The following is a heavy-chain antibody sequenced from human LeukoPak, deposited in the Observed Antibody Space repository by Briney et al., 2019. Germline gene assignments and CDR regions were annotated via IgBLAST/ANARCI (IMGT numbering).Heavy chain of an antibody. Sequence: PGGSLRLSCAASASGFTFSSHWMSWVRQAPGKGLEWVANIKQDGSEKYYVDSVKGRFTISRDNAKNSLYLQMNGLRAEDTAVYYCARYSGGWYGRDYWGQGTLVTVSS. CDR3: ARYSGGWYGRDY. J-gene: IGHJ4*02. CDR1: GFTFSSHW. CDR2: IKQDGSEK. V-gene: IGHV3-7*01. D-gene: IGHD6-19*01.